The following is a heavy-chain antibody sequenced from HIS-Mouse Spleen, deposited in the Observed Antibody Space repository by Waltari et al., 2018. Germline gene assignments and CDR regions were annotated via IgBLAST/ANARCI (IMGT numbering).Heavy chain of an antibody. CDR2: ISYDGSNK. CDR3: AKDRGSQFDY. V-gene: IGHV3-30*18. D-gene: IGHD1-26*01. CDR1: GFTFSSYG. J-gene: IGHJ4*02. Sequence: QVQLVESGGGVVQPGRSLRLSCAASGFTFSSYGMHGVRQAPGKGLDLVAVISYDGSNKYYADSVKGRFTISRDNSKNTLYLQMNSLRAEDTAVYYCAKDRGSQFDYWGQGTLVTVSS.